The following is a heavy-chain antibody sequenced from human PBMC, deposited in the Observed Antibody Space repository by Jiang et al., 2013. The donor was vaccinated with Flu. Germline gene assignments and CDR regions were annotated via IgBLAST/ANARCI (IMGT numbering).Heavy chain of an antibody. Sequence: FSGFYIHWVRQAPGQGLEWMGWXNPDSGGTSYAQKFQDWVTMTRDTSINTAYMELSRLRSDDTAVYYCARVQTGTGAFDIWGQGTMVTVSS. CDR3: ARVQTGTGAFDI. CDR1: FSGFY. D-gene: IGHD1-1*01. J-gene: IGHJ3*02. V-gene: IGHV1-2*04. CDR2: XNPDSGGT.